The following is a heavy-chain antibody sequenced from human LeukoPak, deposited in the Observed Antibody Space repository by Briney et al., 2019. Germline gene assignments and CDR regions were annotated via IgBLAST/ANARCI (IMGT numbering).Heavy chain of an antibody. CDR2: IKQDGNEK. CDR1: GFTFSRYR. V-gene: IGHV3-7*01. Sequence: PGGSLRLSCEASGFTFSRYRMTWVRQVPGKGLEWVANIKQDGNEKYYVDSVRGRFTIPRDNTKDSLFLQMDSLRVEDTAVYYCARVTSFYYYFDLWGRGTLVTVSS. J-gene: IGHJ2*01. CDR3: ARVTSFYYYFDL.